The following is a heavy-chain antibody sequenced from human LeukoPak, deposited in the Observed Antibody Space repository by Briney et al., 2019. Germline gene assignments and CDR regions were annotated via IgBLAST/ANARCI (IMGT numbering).Heavy chain of an antibody. J-gene: IGHJ4*02. CDR2: IYYSGST. V-gene: IGHV4-30-4*01. CDR1: GGSINSGDYY. D-gene: IGHD3-9*01. Sequence: PSETLSLTCTVSGGSINSGDYYWSWIRQPPGKGLEWIGYIYYSGSTYYNPSLKSRVTISVDTSKNQFSLKLSSVTAADTAVYYCARGRADILTGYDYWGQGTLVTVSS. CDR3: ARGRADILTGYDY.